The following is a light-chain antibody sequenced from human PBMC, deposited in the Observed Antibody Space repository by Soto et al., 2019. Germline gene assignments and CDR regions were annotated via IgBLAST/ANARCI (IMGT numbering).Light chain of an antibody. V-gene: IGLV2-18*02. J-gene: IGLJ1*01. CDR2: EVS. CDR1: SSDVGSYNR. Sequence: QSVLTQPPSVSGSPGQSVAISCTGTSSDVGSYNRVSWYQQPPGEAPKLMIYEVSNRPSGVPDRFSGSKSGNTASLTISGLQAEDEADYYCNSYTGSSTYVFGTGTKVTVL. CDR3: NSYTGSSTYV.